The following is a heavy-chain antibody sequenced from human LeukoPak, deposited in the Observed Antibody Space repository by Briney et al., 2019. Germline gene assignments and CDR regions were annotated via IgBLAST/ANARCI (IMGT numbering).Heavy chain of an antibody. J-gene: IGHJ4*02. CDR2: IYYSGST. Sequence: SETLSLTCTVSGGSISSGGYYWSWIRQHPGKGLEWIGYIYYSGSTYYNPSLKSRVTISVDTSKNQFSLKPSSVTAADTAVYYCARGGAVAGLDYWGQGTLVTVSS. CDR1: GGSISSGGYY. CDR3: ARGGAVAGLDY. D-gene: IGHD6-19*01. V-gene: IGHV4-31*03.